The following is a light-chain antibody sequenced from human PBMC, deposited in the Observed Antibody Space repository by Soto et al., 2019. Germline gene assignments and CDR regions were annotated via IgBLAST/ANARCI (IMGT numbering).Light chain of an antibody. CDR3: QAYDTSLSGVV. J-gene: IGLJ1*01. V-gene: IGLV1-40*01. Sequence: QAVLTQPPSVFGAQGQRITISCTGGSSNIGADYDVHWYQQFPGTAPKLLIDGNVDRPSGVPDRFSASKSGTSASLAITGLQAEDEADYYCQAYDTSLSGVVFGTGTKLTVL. CDR1: SSNIGADYD. CDR2: GNV.